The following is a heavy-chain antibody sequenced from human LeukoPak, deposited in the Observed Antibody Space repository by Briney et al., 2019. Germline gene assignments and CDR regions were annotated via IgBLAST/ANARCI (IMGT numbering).Heavy chain of an antibody. D-gene: IGHD2-21*01. V-gene: IGHV1-18*01. CDR3: VRDAYGARMGYFDY. Sequence: ASVKVSCKASGYAFSNYGFSWVRQVPGQGLEWMGWIGVYNGNTKSLDNLQDRVTMTTDTSTSTAYMELRSLTSDDTAMYYCVRDAYGARMGYFDYWGQGTLVTVSS. J-gene: IGHJ4*02. CDR2: IGVYNGNT. CDR1: GYAFSNYG.